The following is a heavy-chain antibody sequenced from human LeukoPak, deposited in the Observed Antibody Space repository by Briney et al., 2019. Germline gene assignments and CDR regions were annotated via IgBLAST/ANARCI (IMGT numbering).Heavy chain of an antibody. CDR1: GGSITSTSYF. V-gene: IGHV4-39*07. Sequence: PSETLSLTCTVSGGSITSTSYFWGWIRQPPGKGLEWIASIYYSGSTYYNPSLKSRVTISVYTSKNQLSLKLSSVTAADTAVYYCARVPMVKSSYYYYYYMDVWGKGTTVTISS. CDR3: ARVPMVKSSYYYYYYMDV. CDR2: IYYSGST. J-gene: IGHJ6*03. D-gene: IGHD5-18*01.